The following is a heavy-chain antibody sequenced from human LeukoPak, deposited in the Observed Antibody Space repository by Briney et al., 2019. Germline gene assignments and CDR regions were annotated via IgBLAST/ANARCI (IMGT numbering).Heavy chain of an antibody. CDR1: GVSITRFY. CDR2: IYNGGSSFNGGST. Sequence: SETLSLTCTVSGVSITRFYWTWVRQPPGKGLEWIAYIYNGGSSFNGGSTIYDPSLKSRVTISVDKSNNQFSLNLSSVTAADTAVYFCVQTTGWPGFDYWGQGALVTVSS. CDR3: VQTTGWPGFDY. J-gene: IGHJ4*02. D-gene: IGHD6-19*01. V-gene: IGHV4-59*08.